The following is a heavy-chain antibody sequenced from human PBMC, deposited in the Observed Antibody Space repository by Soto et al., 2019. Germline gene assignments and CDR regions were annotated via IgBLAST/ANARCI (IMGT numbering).Heavy chain of an antibody. J-gene: IGHJ4*02. CDR2: IFYSGST. CDR1: GGPISSGGYY. V-gene: IGHV4-31*03. CDR3: ARGPLTPYFDY. D-gene: IGHD7-27*01. Sequence: LSLTCTVSGGPISSGGYYWSWIRQHPGKGLEWIGYIFYSGSTYYNPSLKSRVSISVDTSKNQFSLKLSSVTAADTAVFYCARGPLTPYFDYWGQGALVTVS.